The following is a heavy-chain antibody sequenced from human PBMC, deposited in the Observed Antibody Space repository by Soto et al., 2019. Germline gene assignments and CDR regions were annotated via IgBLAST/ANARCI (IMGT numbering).Heavy chain of an antibody. CDR1: GFSFTTYG. CDR3: ARGGVTGIVGRFGSPLDI. V-gene: IGHV3-33*01. J-gene: IGHJ3*02. D-gene: IGHD1-1*01. Sequence: QVQLVESGGGWVQPGGSLRLSCAATGFSFTTYGMHWVRQAPGKGLEWVAVIGCDGNNKYYADSVEGRFTISRDNSKNPVYLQMKSLRGDDTAVYYCARGGVTGIVGRFGSPLDIWGQGTVVTVSS. CDR2: IGCDGNNK.